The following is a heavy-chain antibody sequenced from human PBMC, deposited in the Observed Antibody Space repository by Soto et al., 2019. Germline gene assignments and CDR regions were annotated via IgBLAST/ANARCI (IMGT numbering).Heavy chain of an antibody. CDR2: IYNSERI. J-gene: IGHJ5*01. CDR1: VDSISGGSHD. Sequence: SETLSLTCIVSVDSISGGSHDWTWIRQHPGKGLEWIGYIYNSERIYYNPSLKSRVSISVETSQNQLSLSLSSVTAADTAVYYCAKRGHGYYGPFNSWGQGTLVTVSS. V-gene: IGHV4-31*03. CDR3: AKRGHGYYGPFNS. D-gene: IGHD3-3*01.